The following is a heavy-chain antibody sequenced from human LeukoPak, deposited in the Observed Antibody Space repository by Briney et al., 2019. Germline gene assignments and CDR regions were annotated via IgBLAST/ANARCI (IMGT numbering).Heavy chain of an antibody. D-gene: IGHD6-19*01. V-gene: IGHV3-9*01. CDR2: ISWNSGSI. Sequence: GRSPRLSCAASGFTFDDYAMHWVRQAPGKGLEWVSGISWNSGSIGYADSVKGRFTISRDNAKNSLYLQMNSLRAEDTALYYCAKSTSSGWPHFDYWGQGTLVTVSS. CDR3: AKSTSSGWPHFDY. CDR1: GFTFDDYA. J-gene: IGHJ4*02.